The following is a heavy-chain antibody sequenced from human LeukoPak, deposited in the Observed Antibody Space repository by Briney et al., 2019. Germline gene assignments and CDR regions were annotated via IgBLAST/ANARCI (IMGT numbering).Heavy chain of an antibody. J-gene: IGHJ4*02. D-gene: IGHD3-10*01. CDR3: AKYHGSGSYYNYFDY. Sequence: GAALKISYKAAGTIFTTYWIGWGRPLPGKGEEWMGIIYPADSDTRYSPSFQGQVTISADNSINTAYLQWSSLKASDTSMYYCAKYHGSGSYYNYFDYWGQGTLVIVSS. CDR2: IYPADSDT. V-gene: IGHV5-51*01. CDR1: GTIFTTYW.